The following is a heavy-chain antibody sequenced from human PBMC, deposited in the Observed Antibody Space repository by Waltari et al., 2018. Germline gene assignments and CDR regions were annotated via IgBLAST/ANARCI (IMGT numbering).Heavy chain of an antibody. CDR3: ARDGPGGAFDI. Sequence: EVQLVESGGGLVQPGGSLRRSCAASGFTFSSYWMHWVRQAPGKGLVWVSRINSYGSSTSYADSVQGRFTISRDNAQNTLYLQMNSLRAEDTAVYYCARDGPGGAFDIWGQGTMVTVSS. CDR2: INSYGSST. V-gene: IGHV3-74*01. D-gene: IGHD3-10*01. J-gene: IGHJ3*02. CDR1: GFTFSSYW.